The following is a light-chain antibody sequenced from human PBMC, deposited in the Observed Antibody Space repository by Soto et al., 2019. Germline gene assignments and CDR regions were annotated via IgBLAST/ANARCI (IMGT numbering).Light chain of an antibody. CDR3: QQYGSSSWT. J-gene: IGKJ1*01. V-gene: IGKV3-20*01. CDR1: QTITNSY. Sequence: IVLTQSPGTLSLSPGDRATLSCRATQTITNSYLAWYQQRPGQAPRLLIYGASSRATGIPDRFSGSESGTEFTLTISRLEPEDFAVYYCQQYGSSSWTFGQGTKVDIK. CDR2: GAS.